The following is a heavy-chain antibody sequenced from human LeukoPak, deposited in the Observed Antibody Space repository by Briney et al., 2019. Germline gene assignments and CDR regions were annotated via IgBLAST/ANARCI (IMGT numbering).Heavy chain of an antibody. D-gene: IGHD5-18*01. CDR1: GYSISSGYY. J-gene: IGHJ4*02. CDR2: IYHSGST. V-gene: IGHV4-38-2*02. Sequence: SETLSLTCTVSGYSISSGYYRGWIRQSPGKGLEWIGSIYHSGSTYYNPSLKSRVTISVDTSKNQFSLKLSSVTAADTAVYYCASPRGYSYGFDYWGQGTLVTVSS. CDR3: ASPRGYSYGFDY.